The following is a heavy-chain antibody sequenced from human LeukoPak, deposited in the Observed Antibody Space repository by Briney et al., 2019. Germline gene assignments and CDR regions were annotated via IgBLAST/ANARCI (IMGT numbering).Heavy chain of an antibody. V-gene: IGHV3-30*18. CDR3: AKGAFGCSSTSCYPYYYYGMDV. D-gene: IGHD2-2*01. J-gene: IGHJ6*04. CDR2: ISYDGSNK. CDR1: GFTFSSYG. Sequence: GGSLRLSCAASGFTFSSYGMHWVRQAPGKGLEWVAVISYDGSNKYYADPVKGRFTISRDNSKNTLYLQMNSLRAEDTAVYYCAKGAFGCSSTSCYPYYYYGMDVWGKGTTVTVSS.